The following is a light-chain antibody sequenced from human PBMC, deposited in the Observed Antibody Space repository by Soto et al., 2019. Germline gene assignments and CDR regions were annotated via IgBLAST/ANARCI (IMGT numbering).Light chain of an antibody. J-gene: IGKJ4*01. CDR1: QSISPW. CDR2: KAS. CDR3: QQYESYPMT. V-gene: IGKV1-5*03. Sequence: DSQMTQYPSTLSASIGDRVTITCRAGQSISPWLAWYQQKPGKAPKLLISKASTLQSGVPPRFSGSGSGTEFALTISSLQPDDFATYYCQQYESYPMTFGGGTKVDIK.